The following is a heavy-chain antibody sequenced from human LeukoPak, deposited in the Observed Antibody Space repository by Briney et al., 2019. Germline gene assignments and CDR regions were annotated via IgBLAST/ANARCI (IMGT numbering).Heavy chain of an antibody. V-gene: IGHV3-30*03. CDR3: AHISARSRDC. CDR2: ISYDGGNK. D-gene: IGHD6-6*01. CDR1: GFTFSDFG. Sequence: GGSLRLSCAASGFTFSDFGMYWVRHAPGKGLEWVAFISYDGGNKYYADSVKGRFAISRDSSKTTLYLQTSSLRDEDTAVYYCAHISARSRDCWGQGTLVTVSS. J-gene: IGHJ4*02.